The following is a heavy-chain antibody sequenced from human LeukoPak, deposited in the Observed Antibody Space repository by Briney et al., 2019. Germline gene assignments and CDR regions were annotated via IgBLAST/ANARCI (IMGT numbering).Heavy chain of an antibody. Sequence: PGGSLRLSCAASGFIFSSNYMTWVRQAPGKGLEWVAGIYPGGNTYYADFVKGRFTISRDNSKNTMYLQMNSLRAEDMAVYYCASPISGQSFDIWGQGTMVTVSS. D-gene: IGHD6-19*01. CDR1: GFIFSSNY. V-gene: IGHV3-53*01. CDR2: IYPGGNT. J-gene: IGHJ3*02. CDR3: ASPISGQSFDI.